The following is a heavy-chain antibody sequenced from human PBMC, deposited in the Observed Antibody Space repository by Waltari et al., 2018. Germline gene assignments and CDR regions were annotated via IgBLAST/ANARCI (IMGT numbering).Heavy chain of an antibody. V-gene: IGHV3-23*01. CDR2: ISGSGGST. D-gene: IGHD2-15*01. J-gene: IGHJ4*02. Sequence: AISGSGGSTYYADSVKGRFTISRDNSKNTLYLQMNSLRAEDTAVYYCAKDVPEGYCSGGSCSEGFDYWGQGTLVTVSS. CDR3: AKDVPEGYCSGGSCSEGFDY.